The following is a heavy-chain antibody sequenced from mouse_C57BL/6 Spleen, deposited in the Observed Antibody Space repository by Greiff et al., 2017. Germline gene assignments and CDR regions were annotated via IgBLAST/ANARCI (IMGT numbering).Heavy chain of an antibody. V-gene: IGHV1-61*01. CDR1: GYTFTSSW. J-gene: IGHJ4*01. CDR3: ARSSNYDAMDY. Sequence: VQLQQPGAELVRPGSSVKLSCKASGYTFTSSWMDWVKQRPGQGLEWIGNIYPSDSETHYNQKFKDKATFTVDKSSSTAYMQLSSLTSEDSAVYYCARSSNYDAMDYWGQGTSVTVSS. CDR2: IYPSDSET. D-gene: IGHD2-5*01.